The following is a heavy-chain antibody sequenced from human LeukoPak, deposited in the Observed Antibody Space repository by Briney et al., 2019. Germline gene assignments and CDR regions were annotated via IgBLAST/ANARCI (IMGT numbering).Heavy chain of an antibody. Sequence: AASVKVSCKASGCTFTNYDISWVRQATGQGLEWMGWTNPNSGNTGYAEKFQGRVTMTRDTSISTAYMELSSLRSDDTAVYYCARNSGLADCWGQGTLVTVSS. CDR2: TNPNSGNT. D-gene: IGHD5-12*01. J-gene: IGHJ4*02. CDR1: GCTFTNYD. V-gene: IGHV1-8*01. CDR3: ARNSGLADC.